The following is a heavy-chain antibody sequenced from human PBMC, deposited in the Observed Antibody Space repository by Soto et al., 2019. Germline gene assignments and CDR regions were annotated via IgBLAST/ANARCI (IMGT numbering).Heavy chain of an antibody. CDR3: ARGDSGTGGWPFPYCAY. J-gene: IGHJ4*01. Sequence: APGQGLEWMGWINPDTGATNYAQNFQGKVTLTSDTSINTASLDLTSLTSDDTAVYYCARGDSGTGGWPFPYCAYWGQGTQVIVSS. D-gene: IGHD2-8*02. CDR2: INPDTGAT. V-gene: IGHV1-2*02.